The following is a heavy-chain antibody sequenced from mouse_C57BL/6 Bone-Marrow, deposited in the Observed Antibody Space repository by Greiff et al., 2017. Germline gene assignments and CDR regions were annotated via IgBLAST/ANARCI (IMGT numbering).Heavy chain of an antibody. D-gene: IGHD2-4*01. Sequence: DVLLVESGGGLVQPGGSMKLSCAASGFTFSDAWMDWVSQSPEKGLEWVAQISTKADNHEQYYAVSVKGRFTISRYESKRSVYLQMNSLRAEVTCISYCTMPKIDYDFAWFAYWGPGTLVTVSA. CDR1: GFTFSDAW. CDR2: ISTKADNHEQ. J-gene: IGHJ3*01. V-gene: IGHV6-6*01. CDR3: TMPKIDYDFAWFAY.